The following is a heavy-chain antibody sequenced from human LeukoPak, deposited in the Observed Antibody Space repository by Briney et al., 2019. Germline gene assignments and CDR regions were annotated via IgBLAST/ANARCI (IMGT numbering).Heavy chain of an antibody. V-gene: IGHV4-59*01. CDR2: RYYSGST. CDR1: GGSISSSY. D-gene: IGHD2-2*01. J-gene: IGHJ4*02. Sequence: SETLSLTCTVSGGSISSSYWSWIRQPPGKGLEWIGYRYYSGSTNYNPSLQSRVTISLDTSKNQFSLKPSSVTAADTAVYYCAREYCSSSSCYFDYWGQGTLVTVSS. CDR3: AREYCSSSSCYFDY.